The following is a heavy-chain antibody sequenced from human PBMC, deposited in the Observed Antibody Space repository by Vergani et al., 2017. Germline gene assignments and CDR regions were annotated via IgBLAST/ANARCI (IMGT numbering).Heavy chain of an antibody. V-gene: IGHV1-3*01. CDR3: ARFXAYCGGDCYPDSYYCMDV. CDR1: GYTFTSYA. D-gene: IGHD2-21*02. Sequence: QVQLVQSGAEVKKPGASVKVSCKASGYTFTSYAMHWVRQAPGQRLEWMGWINAGNGNTKYSQKFQGRVTITRDTSASTAYMELSSLRSEDTAVYYCARFXAYCGGDCYPDSYYCMDVWGQGTTVTVSS. J-gene: IGHJ6*02. CDR2: INAGNGNT.